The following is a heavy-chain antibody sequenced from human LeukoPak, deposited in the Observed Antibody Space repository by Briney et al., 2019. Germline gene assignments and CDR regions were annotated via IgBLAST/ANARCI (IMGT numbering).Heavy chain of an antibody. CDR3: ARDHSYYYGSGDREYYFDY. Sequence: PGGSLRLSCAASGFTVSSNYMSWVRQAPGKGLEWVSVIYSGGSTYYADSVKGRFTISRDNSKNALYLQMNSLRAEDTAVYYCARDHSYYYGSGDREYYFDYWGQGTLVTVSS. D-gene: IGHD3-10*01. V-gene: IGHV3-66*02. CDR1: GFTVSSNY. J-gene: IGHJ4*02. CDR2: IYSGGST.